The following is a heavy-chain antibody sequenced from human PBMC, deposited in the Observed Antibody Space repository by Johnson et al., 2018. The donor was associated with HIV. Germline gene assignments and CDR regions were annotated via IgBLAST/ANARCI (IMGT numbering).Heavy chain of an antibody. Sequence: QVQLMESGGGLVKPGGSLRLSCEASGFTFSDYYMSWIRQAPGKGLEWVSYISSSGSTIYYADSVKGRFTISRDNAKNSLYLQIDSLRAEDTAVYYCARDGVYSSPWDAFDIWGQGTMVTVSS. CDR1: GFTFSDYY. CDR2: ISSSGSTI. D-gene: IGHD6-13*01. J-gene: IGHJ3*02. V-gene: IGHV3-11*01. CDR3: ARDGVYSSPWDAFDI.